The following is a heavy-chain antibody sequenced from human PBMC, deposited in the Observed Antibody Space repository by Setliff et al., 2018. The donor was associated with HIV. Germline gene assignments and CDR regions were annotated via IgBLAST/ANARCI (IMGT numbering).Heavy chain of an antibody. J-gene: IGHJ3*02. Sequence: ASVKVSCKASGYTFTGYHMHWVRQAPGQGLEWMGWINPHSGGTKYAQKFQGRVTMTRDTSISAAYMELSRLRSDDTAVYYCARVDCSSTRCYNFDIWGQGTMVTVSS. CDR3: ARVDCSSTRCYNFDI. CDR1: GYTFTGYH. CDR2: INPHSGGT. D-gene: IGHD2-2*02. V-gene: IGHV1-2*02.